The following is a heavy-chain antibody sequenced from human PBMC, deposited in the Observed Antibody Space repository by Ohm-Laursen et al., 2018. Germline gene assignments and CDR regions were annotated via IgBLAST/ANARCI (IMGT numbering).Heavy chain of an antibody. D-gene: IGHD3-16*02. J-gene: IGHJ5*02. CDR2: ISTSGGTT. V-gene: IGHV3-23*01. Sequence: SLRLSCAASGFTFSNYAMSWVRQAPEKGLEWVSGISTSGGTTYYADSVKGRFTISRDNAKNSLYLQMNSLRAEDTAVYNCARDIEGFDPWGQGTLVTVSS. CDR3: ARDIEGFDP. CDR1: GFTFSNYA.